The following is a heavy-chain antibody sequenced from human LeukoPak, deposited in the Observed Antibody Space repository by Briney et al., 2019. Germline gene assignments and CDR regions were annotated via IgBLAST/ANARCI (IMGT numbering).Heavy chain of an antibody. J-gene: IGHJ6*02. Sequence: AGGSLRLSCAASGFTFGSYAMSWARQAPGKGLEWVSAISGSGGSTYYADSVKGRFTISRDNSKNTLYLQMNSLRAEDTAVYYCAKDQERYYYDSSGYYRRSNYYYYGMDVWGQGTTVTVSS. CDR3: AKDQERYYYDSSGYYRRSNYYYYGMDV. CDR1: GFTFGSYA. V-gene: IGHV3-23*01. D-gene: IGHD3-22*01. CDR2: ISGSGGST.